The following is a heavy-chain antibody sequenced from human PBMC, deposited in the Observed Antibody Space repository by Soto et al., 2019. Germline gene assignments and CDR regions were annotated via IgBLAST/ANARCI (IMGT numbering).Heavy chain of an antibody. J-gene: IGHJ5*02. CDR3: ARHGRPGRKNYNWFDP. D-gene: IGHD1-26*01. Sequence: GESLKISCAASGFTFSDYYMSWIRQAPGKGLEWVSYISSSSSYTNYADSVKGRFTISRDNAKNSLYLQMNSLRAEDTAVYYCARHGRPGRKNYNWFDPWGQGTLVTVSS. CDR2: ISSSSSYT. V-gene: IGHV3-11*03. CDR1: GFTFSDYY.